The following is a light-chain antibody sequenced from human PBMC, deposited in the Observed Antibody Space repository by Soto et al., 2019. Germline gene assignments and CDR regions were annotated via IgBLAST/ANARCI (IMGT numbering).Light chain of an antibody. V-gene: IGKV1-27*01. Sequence: DIQMTQSPSSLSASVGDRVTITCRASQGISNYLAWYQLKPGKVPKLLIYAASTLQSGVPSRFSGSGSGTDFTLAISSLQPEDVATYYCQKYNSALVTFGPGTKVDIK. CDR1: QGISNY. J-gene: IGKJ3*01. CDR2: AAS. CDR3: QKYNSALVT.